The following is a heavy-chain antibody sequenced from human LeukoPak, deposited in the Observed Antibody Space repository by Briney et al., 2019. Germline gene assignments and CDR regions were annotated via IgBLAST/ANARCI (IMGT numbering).Heavy chain of an antibody. J-gene: IGHJ6*02. Sequence: GASVKVSCKAPGGTFSSYAISWVRQAPGQGLEWMGGIIPIFGTANYAQKFQGRVTITADESTSTAYMELSSLRSEDTAVYYCARGKYGDYVDYYGMDVWGQGTTVTVSS. CDR1: GGTFSSYA. V-gene: IGHV1-69*13. CDR3: ARGKYGDYVDYYGMDV. CDR2: IIPIFGTA. D-gene: IGHD4-17*01.